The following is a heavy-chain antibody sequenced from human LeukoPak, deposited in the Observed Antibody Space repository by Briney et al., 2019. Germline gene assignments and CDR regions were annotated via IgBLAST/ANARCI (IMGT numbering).Heavy chain of an antibody. CDR2: IYSAGGT. J-gene: IGHJ4*02. Sequence: GGSLRLSCAASGFTVSSNYMTWVRQAPGKGLEWVSLIYSAGGTYYTDSVKGRFTISRHSSKNTLYLQMNSLRGEDTAVYYCARGLMMAVAGRGEFHYWGQGTLVTVSS. V-gene: IGHV3-53*04. D-gene: IGHD6-13*01. CDR1: GFTVSSNY. CDR3: ARGLMMAVAGRGEFHY.